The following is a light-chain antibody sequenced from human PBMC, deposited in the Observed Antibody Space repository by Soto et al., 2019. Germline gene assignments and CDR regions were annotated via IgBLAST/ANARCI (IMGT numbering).Light chain of an antibody. Sequence: NFMLTQPRSVSESPGKTVTISCTRISGSIATNYVQWFQQRPGSSPTTVIFEDDQRPSGDSDRFSGSIDTSSNSSSLTISRLKTYYEAEYYFQSYDDTAWVFGGGTQLTVL. J-gene: IGLJ3*02. CDR2: EDD. V-gene: IGLV6-57*01. CDR1: SGSIATNY. CDR3: QSYDDTAWV.